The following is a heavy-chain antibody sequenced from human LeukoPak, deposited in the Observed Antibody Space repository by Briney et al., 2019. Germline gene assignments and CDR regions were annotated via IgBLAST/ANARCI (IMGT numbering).Heavy chain of an antibody. D-gene: IGHD5-18*01. CDR3: ARMGMDSAMVTNFFDS. CDR1: GYIFTNHY. J-gene: IGHJ4*02. Sequence: ASVKLSCKASGYIFTNHYMHWVRQAPGPGLEWMGVIHPSGRSTSYAPKFQGRVVMTKDTSTSTVYLDLSSLRFEDTALYYCARMGMDSAMVTNFFDSWGQGTMVTVSS. CDR2: IHPSGRST. V-gene: IGHV1-46*01.